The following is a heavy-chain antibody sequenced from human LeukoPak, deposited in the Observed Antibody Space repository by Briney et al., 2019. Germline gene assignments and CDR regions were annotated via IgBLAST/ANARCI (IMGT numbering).Heavy chain of an antibody. CDR3: ARDSGYYGSGALDY. V-gene: IGHV3-21*01. CDR1: GFTFSSYS. D-gene: IGHD3-10*01. CDR2: ISSSSSYI. J-gene: IGHJ4*02. Sequence: PGGSLRLSCAASGFTFSSYSMNWVRQAPGKGLEWVSSISSSSSYIYYADSVKGRFTISRDNAKNSLYLQMNSLRAEDTAVYYCARDSGYYGSGALDYWGRGTLVTVSS.